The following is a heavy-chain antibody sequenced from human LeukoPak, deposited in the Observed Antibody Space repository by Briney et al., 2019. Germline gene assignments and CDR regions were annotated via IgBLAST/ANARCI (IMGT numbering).Heavy chain of an antibody. J-gene: IGHJ4*02. D-gene: IGHD6-6*01. Sequence: GGSLRLSCAASGFTYSSYSMNWVRQAPGKGLEWVSSISSSSSYIYYADSVKGRFTISRDNAKNSLYLQMNSLRAEDTAVYYCARAGARLRWFDYWGQGTLVTVSS. V-gene: IGHV3-21*01. CDR2: ISSSSSYI. CDR1: GFTYSSYS. CDR3: ARAGARLRWFDY.